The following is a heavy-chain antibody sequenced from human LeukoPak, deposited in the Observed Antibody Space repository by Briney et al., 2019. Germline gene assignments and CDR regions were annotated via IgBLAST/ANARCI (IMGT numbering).Heavy chain of an antibody. V-gene: IGHV1-69*04. D-gene: IGHD2-15*01. CDR2: IIPILGIA. CDR1: GGTFSSYA. J-gene: IGHJ5*02. CDR3: ARDPHCSGGSCYEYRRNSPTPYNWFDP. Sequence: SVKVSCKASGGTFSSYAISWVRQAPGQGLEWMGRIIPILGIANYAQKFQGRVTITADKSTSTAYMELSSLRSEDTAVYYCARDPHCSGGSCYEYRRNSPTPYNWFDPWGQGTLVTVSS.